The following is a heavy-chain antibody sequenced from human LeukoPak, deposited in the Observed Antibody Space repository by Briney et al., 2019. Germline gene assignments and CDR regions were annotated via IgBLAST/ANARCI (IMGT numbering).Heavy chain of an antibody. J-gene: IGHJ4*02. Sequence: SETLTLTCTASGGTISSSYWNWIRQPLGKGLEWIGLISYSGSTNYYPSLKSRVTISVDTSKNQFSLKLSSVTAADTAVYYCARAVHYSGSGTYYTIFDYWGQGTVVTVSS. V-gene: IGHV4-59*01. CDR3: ARAVHYSGSGTYYTIFDY. D-gene: IGHD3-10*01. CDR2: ISYSGST. CDR1: GGTISSSY.